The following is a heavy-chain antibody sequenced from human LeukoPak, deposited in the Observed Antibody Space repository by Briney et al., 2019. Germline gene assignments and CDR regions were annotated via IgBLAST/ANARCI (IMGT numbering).Heavy chain of an antibody. Sequence: GGSLRLSCAASGFTFSSYGMHWVRQAPGKELEWVAVISYDGSNKYYADSVKGRFTISRDNSKNTLYLQMNSLRAEDTAVYYCAKGRYYYDSSGYDYWGQGTLVTASS. CDR2: ISYDGSNK. CDR1: GFTFSSYG. J-gene: IGHJ4*02. D-gene: IGHD3-22*01. CDR3: AKGRYYYDSSGYDY. V-gene: IGHV3-30*18.